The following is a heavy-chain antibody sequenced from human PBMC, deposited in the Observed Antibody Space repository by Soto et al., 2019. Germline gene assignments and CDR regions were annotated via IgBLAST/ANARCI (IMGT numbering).Heavy chain of an antibody. D-gene: IGHD6-19*01. CDR3: ASRIAVAGAFEH. CDR2: INAGNGDT. J-gene: IGHJ4*02. CDR1: GYTITNHA. Sequence: QVHLVQSGSEGKKPGASVKVSCKASGYTITNHAMHWVRQAPGQRLEWMGWINAGNGDTKYSQKFQDRVTLIADTSANTVYMEVSSLKSEDTAVYYCASRIAVAGAFEHWGQGTLVTVSS. V-gene: IGHV1-3*01.